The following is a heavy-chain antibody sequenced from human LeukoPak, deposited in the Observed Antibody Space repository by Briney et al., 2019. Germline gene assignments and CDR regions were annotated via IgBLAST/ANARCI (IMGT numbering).Heavy chain of an antibody. V-gene: IGHV4-59*04. D-gene: IGHD3-22*01. J-gene: IGHJ4*02. Sequence: PSETLSLTCTVSGGSISSYYWSWIRHPPGKGLEWIGNIYYSGSTFYNPSLKSRVNISVDTSQEQFSLKLSSVSAAVTAVYYCAREGWGYNDGRGSFDYWGQGTLVTVSS. CDR1: GGSISSYY. CDR3: AREGWGYNDGRGSFDY. CDR2: IYYSGST.